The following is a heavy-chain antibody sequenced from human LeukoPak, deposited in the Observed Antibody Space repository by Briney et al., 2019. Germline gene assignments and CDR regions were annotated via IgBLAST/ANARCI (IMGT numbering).Heavy chain of an antibody. J-gene: IGHJ3*01. V-gene: IGHV3-23*01. D-gene: IGHD3-10*01. Sequence: GGSLRLSCAASGVTFSNYAVSWVRQAPGKGLEWVSTISGSGGNSYYADSVKGLFTISRDNSKNTLYLQMNSLRAEDTAVYYCAKRMIRGVIHDAFDLWGQGTMVTVSS. CDR2: ISGSGGNS. CDR3: AKRMIRGVIHDAFDL. CDR1: GVTFSNYA.